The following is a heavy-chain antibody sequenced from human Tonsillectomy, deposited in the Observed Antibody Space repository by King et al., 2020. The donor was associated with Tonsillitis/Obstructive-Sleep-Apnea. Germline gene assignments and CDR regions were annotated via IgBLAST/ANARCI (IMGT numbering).Heavy chain of an antibody. J-gene: IGHJ6*03. V-gene: IGHV3-33*01. CDR2: IWYDGSNK. D-gene: IGHD2-2*01. CDR1: GFTFSSYG. Sequence: VQLVESGGGVVQPGRSLRLSCAASGFTFSSYGMHWVRQAPGKGLEWVAVIWYDGSNKYYADSVKGRFTISRDNAKNTLYLQMNSLRGEDTAGYYCARDRLVVVPAATHYYYYYYMDVWGKGTTVTVSS. CDR3: ARDRLVVVPAATHYYYYYYMDV.